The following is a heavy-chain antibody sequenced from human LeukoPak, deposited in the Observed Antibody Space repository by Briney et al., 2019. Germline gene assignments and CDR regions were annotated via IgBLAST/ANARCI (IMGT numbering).Heavy chain of an antibody. CDR3: ARALQWLVRGAFDI. Sequence: PSETLSLTCTVSGYSISSGYYWGWIRQPPGKGLEWIGSIYHSGSTYYNPSLKSRVTISVDTSKNQFSLKLSSVTAADTAVYYCARALQWLVRGAFDIWGQGTMVTVSS. CDR1: GYSISSGYY. V-gene: IGHV4-38-2*02. D-gene: IGHD6-19*01. CDR2: IYHSGST. J-gene: IGHJ3*02.